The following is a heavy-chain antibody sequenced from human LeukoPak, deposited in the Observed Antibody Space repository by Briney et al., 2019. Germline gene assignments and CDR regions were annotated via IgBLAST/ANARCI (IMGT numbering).Heavy chain of an antibody. CDR3: ARDPYSGSYGDYYYYYMDV. CDR2: ITSSSRYI. D-gene: IGHD1-26*01. CDR1: GFTFSSYN. V-gene: IGHV3-21*01. J-gene: IGHJ6*03. Sequence: PGGSLRLSCAVSGFTFSSYNMNWVRQAPGKGLEWVSSITSSSRYIYYADSVKGRFTISRDNAKSSLYLQMNSLRAEDTAVYCCARDPYSGSYGDYYYYYMDVWGKGTTVTISS.